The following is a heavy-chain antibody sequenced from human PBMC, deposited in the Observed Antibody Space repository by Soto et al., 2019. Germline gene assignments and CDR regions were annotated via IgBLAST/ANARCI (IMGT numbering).Heavy chain of an antibody. CDR1: GYTFTGYY. CDR3: ARSADIVKNGPNYYYYYGMDV. J-gene: IGHJ6*02. D-gene: IGHD5-12*01. V-gene: IGHV1-2*04. Sequence: QVQLVQSGAEVKKPGASVKVSCKASGYTFTGYYMHWVRQAPGQGLEWMGWIKPNSGGTNYAQKFQGWVTMTRDTSISTAYMELSRLRSDDTAVYYCARSADIVKNGPNYYYYYGMDVWGQGTTVTVSS. CDR2: IKPNSGGT.